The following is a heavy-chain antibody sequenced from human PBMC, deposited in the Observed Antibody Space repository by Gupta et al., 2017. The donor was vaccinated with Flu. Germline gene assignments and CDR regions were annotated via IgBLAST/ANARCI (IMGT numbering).Heavy chain of an antibody. J-gene: IGHJ6*02. CDR2: IYYSGST. D-gene: IGHD3-10*01. CDR1: GGSISSYY. V-gene: IGHV4-59*01. Sequence: QVQLQESGPGLVKPSETLSLTCTVSGGSISSYYWSWIRQPPGKGLEWIGYIYYSGSTNYNPSLKSRVTISVDTSKNQFSLKLSSVTAADTAVYYCARGGRFGENYGMDVWGQGTTVTVSS. CDR3: ARGGRFGENYGMDV.